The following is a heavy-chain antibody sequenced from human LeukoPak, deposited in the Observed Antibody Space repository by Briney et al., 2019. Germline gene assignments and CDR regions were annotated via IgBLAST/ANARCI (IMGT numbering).Heavy chain of an antibody. J-gene: IGHJ3*02. D-gene: IGHD3-3*01. CDR1: GFTFSSYA. CDR2: ISCSWWST. Sequence: GGSLGLSCAASGFTFSSYAMSWVRQAPGKGREWVSAISCSWWSTFYADALKGRFTISRDNSKNSLHGQMNSLRAQDSPVYYCANREWLFPNDALDIWGQGTMVPVSS. V-gene: IGHV3-23*01. CDR3: ANREWLFPNDALDI.